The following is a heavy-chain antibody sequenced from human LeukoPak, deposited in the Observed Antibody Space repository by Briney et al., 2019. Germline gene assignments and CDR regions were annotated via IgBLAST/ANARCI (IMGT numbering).Heavy chain of an antibody. D-gene: IGHD4-17*01. CDR1: GYTLTELS. J-gene: IGHJ4*02. CDR2: FDPEDGET. Sequence: ASVKVSCKVSGYTLTELSMHWVRRAPGKGREWMGGFDPEDGETIYAQKFQGRVTMTEDTSTDTAYTELSSLRSEDTAVYYCATDLNGMTTVTTPPVVWGQGTLLTVSS. V-gene: IGHV1-24*01. CDR3: ATDLNGMTTVTTPPVV.